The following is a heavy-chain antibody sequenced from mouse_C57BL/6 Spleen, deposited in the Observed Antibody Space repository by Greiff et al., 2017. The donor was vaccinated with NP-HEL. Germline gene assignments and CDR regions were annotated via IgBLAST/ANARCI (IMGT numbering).Heavy chain of an antibody. CDR1: GYTFTDYY. CDR3: ARRGRTAHAFDY. Sequence: EVQLQQSGPVLVKPGASVKMSCKASGYTFTDYYMNWVKQSHGKSLEWIGVINPYNGGTSYNQKFKGKATLTVDKSSSTAYMELNSLTSEDSAVYDCARRGRTAHAFDYWGQGTTLTVSS. V-gene: IGHV1-19*01. CDR2: INPYNGGT. J-gene: IGHJ2*01. D-gene: IGHD3-2*02.